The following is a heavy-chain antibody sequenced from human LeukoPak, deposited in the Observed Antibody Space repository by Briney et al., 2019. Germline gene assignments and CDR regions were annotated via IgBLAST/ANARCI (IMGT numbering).Heavy chain of an antibody. V-gene: IGHV3-53*01. J-gene: IGHJ4*02. Sequence: GGSLRLSCTASGFTFGDYAMSWFRQAPGKGLEWVSIIDSGGSTYYADSVKGRFTISRDNSKNTLYLQMNSLRAEDTAVYYCATLTYGSGSYFNRLFDYWGQGILVTVSS. CDR1: GFTFGDYA. CDR3: ATLTYGSGSYFNRLFDY. D-gene: IGHD3-10*01. CDR2: IDSGGST.